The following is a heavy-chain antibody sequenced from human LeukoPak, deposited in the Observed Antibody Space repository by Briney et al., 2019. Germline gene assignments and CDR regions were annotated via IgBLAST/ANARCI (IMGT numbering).Heavy chain of an antibody. V-gene: IGHV4-61*08. CDR2: IYYSGST. CDR1: GGSISSGDYY. D-gene: IGHD2-2*01. J-gene: IGHJ4*02. CDR3: ARHCSSTSCSRWVVDY. Sequence: SETLSLTCTVSGGSISSGDYYWSWIRQPPGKGLEWIGYIYYSGSTNYNPSLKSRVTISVDTSKNQFSLKLSSVTAADTAVYYCARHCSSTSCSRWVVDYWGQGTLVTVSS.